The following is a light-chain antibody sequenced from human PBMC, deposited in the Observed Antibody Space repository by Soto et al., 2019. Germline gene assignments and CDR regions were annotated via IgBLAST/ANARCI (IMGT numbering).Light chain of an antibody. V-gene: IGKV3-20*01. J-gene: IGKJ1*01. Sequence: EIVLTQSPGTLSLSPGERATLSCRDSQSVSNNYLAWYQQKPGQAPRLLIYGASNRATGIPDRFSGSGSGIDFTLTISRLEPEDFAVYYCQQYGSSGTFGQGTKVEIK. CDR1: QSVSNNY. CDR3: QQYGSSGT. CDR2: GAS.